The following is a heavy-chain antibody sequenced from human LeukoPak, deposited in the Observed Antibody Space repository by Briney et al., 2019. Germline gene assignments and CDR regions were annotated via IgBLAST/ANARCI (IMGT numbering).Heavy chain of an antibody. Sequence: SETLSLTCAVSGGSISSGGYSWSWIRQPPGKGLGWIGEINHSGSTNYNPSLKSRVTISVDTSKNQFSLKLSSVTAADTAVYYCARGYSRDYWGQGTLVTVSS. D-gene: IGHD6-13*01. J-gene: IGHJ4*02. CDR3: ARGYSRDY. V-gene: IGHV4-34*01. CDR2: INHSGST. CDR1: GGSISSGGYS.